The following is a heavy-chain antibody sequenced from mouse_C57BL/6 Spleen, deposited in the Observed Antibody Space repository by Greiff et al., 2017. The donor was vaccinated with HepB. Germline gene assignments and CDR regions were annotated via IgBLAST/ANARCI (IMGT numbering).Heavy chain of an antibody. D-gene: IGHD6-1*01. CDR1: GYTFTDYE. J-gene: IGHJ3*01. CDR2: IDPETGGT. CDR3: TTLFFAY. V-gene: IGHV1-15*01. Sequence: QVQLQQSGAELVRPGASVTLSCKASGYTFTDYEMHWVKQTPVHGLEWIGAIDPETGGTAYNQKFKGKAILTADESSSTAYMELRSLTSEDSAVYYCTTLFFAYWGQGTLVTVSA.